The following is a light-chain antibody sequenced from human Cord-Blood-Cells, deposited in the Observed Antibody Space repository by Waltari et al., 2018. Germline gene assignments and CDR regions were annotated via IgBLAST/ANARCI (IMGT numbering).Light chain of an antibody. J-gene: IGKJ5*01. Sequence: ELVLTQSPATLSLSPGERSTPSCRASQSVSSYLAWDQQKPGQAPRLLIYDASNRATGIPARFSGSGSGTDFTLTISSLEPEDFAVYYCQQRSNWPITFGQGTRLEIK. CDR3: QQRSNWPIT. CDR2: DAS. CDR1: QSVSSY. V-gene: IGKV3-11*01.